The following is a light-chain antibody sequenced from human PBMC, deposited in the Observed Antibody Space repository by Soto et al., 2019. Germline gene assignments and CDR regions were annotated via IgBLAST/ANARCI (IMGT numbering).Light chain of an antibody. V-gene: IGKV1-39*01. CDR3: QRGYNTPL. Sequence: DIQMTQSPSSLSASVGDRVTITCRASQSISTYLNWYQQKPGKAPKLLIYAASSLQSGVPSRFSGSGSGTDFTLTISSLQPEDFATYYCQRGYNTPLFGQGTRREIK. J-gene: IGKJ5*01. CDR2: AAS. CDR1: QSISTY.